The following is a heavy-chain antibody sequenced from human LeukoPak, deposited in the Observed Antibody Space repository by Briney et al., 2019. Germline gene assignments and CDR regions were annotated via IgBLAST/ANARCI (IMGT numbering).Heavy chain of an antibody. Sequence: GGSLRLSCAASGFTFSSYNMNWVRRTPGKGLEWVSSITSSSSYMFYADSVRGRFTISRDNAKSSLYLQMNSLRAEDAAVYYCARTNYYDSSGSDYWGQGTLVTVSS. CDR1: GFTFSSYN. J-gene: IGHJ4*02. D-gene: IGHD3-22*01. CDR3: ARTNYYDSSGSDY. CDR2: ITSSSSYM. V-gene: IGHV3-21*01.